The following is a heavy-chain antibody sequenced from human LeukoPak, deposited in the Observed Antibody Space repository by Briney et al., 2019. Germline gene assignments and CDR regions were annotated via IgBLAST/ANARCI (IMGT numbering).Heavy chain of an antibody. J-gene: IGHJ5*02. V-gene: IGHV4-30-4*01. D-gene: IGHD1-7*01. Sequence: PSETLSLTCTVSGGSISSGDYYWSWIRQPPGKGLEWIGYIYYSGSTYYNPSLKSRVTISVDTSKNQFSLKLSSVTAADTAVYYCARAWRSNWNYEGGWFDPWGQGTLVTVSS. CDR2: IYYSGST. CDR3: ARAWRSNWNYEGGWFDP. CDR1: GGSISSGDYY.